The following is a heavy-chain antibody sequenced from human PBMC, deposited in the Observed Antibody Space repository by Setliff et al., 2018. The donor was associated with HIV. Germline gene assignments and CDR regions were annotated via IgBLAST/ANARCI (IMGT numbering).Heavy chain of an antibody. D-gene: IGHD3-3*01. V-gene: IGHV1-69*13. J-gene: IGHJ6*02. CDR2: IIPIFGTA. CDR1: GGTFSSYA. Sequence: GASVKVSCKASGGTFSSYAISWVRQAPGQGLEWMGGIIPIFGTANYAQKFQGRVTITADESTSAAYMELSSLRSEDTAVYYCASLGGYYPYYYYYGMDVWGQGTTVTVSS. CDR3: ASLGGYYPYYYYYGMDV.